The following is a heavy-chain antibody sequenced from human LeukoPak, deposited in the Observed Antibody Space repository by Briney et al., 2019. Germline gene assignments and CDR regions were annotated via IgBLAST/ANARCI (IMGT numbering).Heavy chain of an antibody. J-gene: IGHJ6*02. CDR3: ARVRDSRFYYYYGMDV. CDR2: INHSGST. Sequence: KPSQTLSLTCAVYGGSFSGYYWSWIRQPPGKGLEWIGEINHSGSTNYNPSLKSRVTISVDTSKNQFSLKLSSVTAADTAVYYCARVRDSRFYYYYGMDVWGQGTTVTVSS. D-gene: IGHD6-13*01. CDR1: GGSFSGYY. V-gene: IGHV4-34*01.